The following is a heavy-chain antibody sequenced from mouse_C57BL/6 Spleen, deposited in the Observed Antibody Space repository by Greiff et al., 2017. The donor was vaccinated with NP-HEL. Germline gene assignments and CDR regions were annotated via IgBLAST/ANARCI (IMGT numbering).Heavy chain of an antibody. CDR3: AREGGNYSPFYYAMDY. Sequence: ESGPGLVKPSQSLSLTCSVTGYSITSGYYWNWIRQFPGNKLEWMGYISYDGSNNYNPSLKNRISITRDTSKNQFFLKLNSVTTEDTATYYCAREGGNYSPFYYAMDYWGQGTSVTVSS. CDR2: ISYDGSN. J-gene: IGHJ4*01. V-gene: IGHV3-6*01. D-gene: IGHD2-1*01. CDR1: GYSITSGYY.